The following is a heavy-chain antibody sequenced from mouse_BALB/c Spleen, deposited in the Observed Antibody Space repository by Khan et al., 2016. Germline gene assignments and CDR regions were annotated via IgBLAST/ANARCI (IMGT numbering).Heavy chain of an antibody. Sequence: QIQLVPSGPELKKPGETVKISCKGSGYTFPKFGINWVRQAPGKGLEWMDWINTNTGETTYADDFKGRFAFSLETSASTANLQINNLKDEDTATLFCETGISTGIATRGHYWGQGTTLTVSS. CDR3: ETGISTGIATRGHY. D-gene: IGHD1-1*01. J-gene: IGHJ2*01. V-gene: IGHV9-3-1*01. CDR2: INTNTGET. CDR1: GYTFPKFG.